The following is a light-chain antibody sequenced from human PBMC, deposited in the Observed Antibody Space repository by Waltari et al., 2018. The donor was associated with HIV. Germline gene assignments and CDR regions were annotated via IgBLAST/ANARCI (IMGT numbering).Light chain of an antibody. CDR1: STDFGGYNY. CDR2: DVS. Sequence: QSALTQPRPVSGSPGQSVPIFRTGTSTDFGGYNYVSWYQQHPGKVPKLLIYDVSKRPSGVPDRFSGSKSGNTASLTISGLQAEDEADYYCCSYAGSYTWVFGGGTKLTVL. V-gene: IGLV2-11*01. CDR3: CSYAGSYTWV. J-gene: IGLJ3*02.